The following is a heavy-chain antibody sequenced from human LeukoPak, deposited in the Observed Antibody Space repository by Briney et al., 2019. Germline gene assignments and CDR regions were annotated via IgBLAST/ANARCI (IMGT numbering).Heavy chain of an antibody. D-gene: IGHD3-10*01. J-gene: IGHJ4*02. Sequence: PSETLSLTCTVSGYSISSGYYWGWIRQPPGKGLEWIGSIYHSGSTYYNPSLKSRVTISVDTSKNQFSLKLSSVTAADTAVYYCARDRYFDTMVRGVIILFDYWGQGTLVTISS. CDR1: GYSISSGYY. CDR3: ARDRYFDTMVRGVIILFDY. V-gene: IGHV4-38-2*02. CDR2: IYHSGST.